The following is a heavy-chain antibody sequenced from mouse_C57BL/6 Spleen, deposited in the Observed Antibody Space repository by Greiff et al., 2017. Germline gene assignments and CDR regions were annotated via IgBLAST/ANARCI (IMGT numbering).Heavy chain of an antibody. CDR2: INYDGSST. Sequence: EVQLVESEGGLVQPGSSMKLSCTASGFTFSDYYMAWVRQVPEKGLEWVANINYDGSSTYYLDSLKSRYIISRDNAKNILYLQMSSLKSEDTATYYCAGDGAFFDDGGQGTTLTVSS. CDR3: AGDGAFFDD. CDR1: GFTFSDYY. V-gene: IGHV5-16*01. D-gene: IGHD1-1*02. J-gene: IGHJ2*01.